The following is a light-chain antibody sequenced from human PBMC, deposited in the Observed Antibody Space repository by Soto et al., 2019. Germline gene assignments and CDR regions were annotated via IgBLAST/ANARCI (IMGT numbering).Light chain of an antibody. CDR1: SSDVGGYNY. CDR2: DVS. Sequence: QSVLTQPRSVSGSPGQSVTISCTGTSSDVGGYNYVSWYQQHPGKAPKLMIYDVSKRPSGVPDRFSGSKSGNTASLTISGXQAEDEADYYCCSYAGSYTFVFGGGTKLTVL. CDR3: CSYAGSYTFV. V-gene: IGLV2-11*01. J-gene: IGLJ2*01.